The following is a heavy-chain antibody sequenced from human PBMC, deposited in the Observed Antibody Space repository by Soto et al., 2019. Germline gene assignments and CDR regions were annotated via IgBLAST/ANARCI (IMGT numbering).Heavy chain of an antibody. D-gene: IGHD3-3*01. V-gene: IGHV4-4*07. J-gene: IGHJ4*02. CDR3: ARDNNDFWSLYPLAFDY. Sequence: SETLSLTCTVSGGSLTKYYWSWIRQPAGKGLEWIGRVSTSGNVVSKASLRSRLTMSVDTSKNQFSLRLTSVTAADTAVYYCARDNNDFWSLYPLAFDYWGQGALVTSPQ. CDR1: GGSLTKYY. CDR2: VSTSGNV.